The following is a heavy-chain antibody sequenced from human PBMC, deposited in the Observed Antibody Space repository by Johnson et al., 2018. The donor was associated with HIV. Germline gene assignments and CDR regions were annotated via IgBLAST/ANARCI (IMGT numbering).Heavy chain of an antibody. CDR3: ARAYPLVCTRFTAFDI. V-gene: IGHV3-9*01. CDR2: LNWNGGST. J-gene: IGHJ3*02. CDR1: GFTFDDYA. D-gene: IGHD2-8*01. Sequence: QLVESGGGLVQPGRSLRLSCAASGFTFDDYAMHWVRQAPGKGLEWVSGLNWNGGSTGYADPVKGRFTISRDNAKNSLTLQMNSLRAADTALYFFARAYPLVCTRFTAFDIWSQGTMFTVSS.